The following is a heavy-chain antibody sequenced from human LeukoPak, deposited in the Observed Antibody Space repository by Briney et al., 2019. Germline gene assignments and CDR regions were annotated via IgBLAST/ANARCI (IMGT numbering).Heavy chain of an antibody. V-gene: IGHV4-59*01. D-gene: IGHD3-9*01. CDR3: ARVLGDILTGYSRYYYYYYMDV. Sequence: PSETLSLTCTVSGGSISSYYWSWIRQPPGKGLEWIGYIYYSGSTNYNPSLKSRVTISVDTSKNQFSLKLCSVTAADTAVYYYARVLGDILTGYSRYYYYYYMDVWGKGTTVTVSS. CDR1: GGSISSYY. CDR2: IYYSGST. J-gene: IGHJ6*03.